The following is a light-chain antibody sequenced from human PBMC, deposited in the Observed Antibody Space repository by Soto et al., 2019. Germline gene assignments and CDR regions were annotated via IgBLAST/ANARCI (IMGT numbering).Light chain of an antibody. CDR1: SSDVGGYNY. J-gene: IGLJ1*01. CDR2: EVV. Sequence: QSALTQPASVSGSPGQSITISCTGTSSDVGGYNYVSWYQHHPGKAPKLMIYEVVNRPSGVSNRFSGSKSGNTASLTISGLQDEDEADYYCTSYTISSPLVFGTGTKLTVL. V-gene: IGLV2-14*01. CDR3: TSYTISSPLV.